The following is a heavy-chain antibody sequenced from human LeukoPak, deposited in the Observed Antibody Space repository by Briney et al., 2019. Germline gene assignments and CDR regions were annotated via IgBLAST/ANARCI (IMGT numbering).Heavy chain of an antibody. CDR1: GFTFVSHW. J-gene: IGHJ4*02. Sequence: GGSLRLSCVASGFTFVSHWMTWVCQAPGKGLEWVANINQDESEKYYVDSVKGRFTISRDNAKNSLYLQLNSLRAEDTAVYHCVKEGQTVSGNGYFDYWGQGSRVIVSS. CDR3: VKEGQTVSGNGYFDY. D-gene: IGHD6-19*01. V-gene: IGHV3-7*03. CDR2: INQDESEK.